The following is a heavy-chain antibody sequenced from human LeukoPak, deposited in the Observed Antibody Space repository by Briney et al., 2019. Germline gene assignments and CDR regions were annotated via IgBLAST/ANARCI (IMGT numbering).Heavy chain of an antibody. CDR1: GYSFTSYW. CDR2: IDPSDSYT. V-gene: IGHV5-10-1*01. J-gene: IGHJ5*02. Sequence: GESLKISCKGSGYSFTSYWISWVRQMPGKGLEWMGRIDPSDSYTNYSPSFQGHVTISADKSISTAYLQWSSLKASDTATYYCARRPKGNYCSSTSCYYGWFDPWGQGTLVTVSS. CDR3: ARRPKGNYCSSTSCYYGWFDP. D-gene: IGHD2-2*01.